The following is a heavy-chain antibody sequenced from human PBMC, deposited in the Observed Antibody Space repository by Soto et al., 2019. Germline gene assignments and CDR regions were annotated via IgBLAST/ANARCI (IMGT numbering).Heavy chain of an antibody. Sequence: GGSLRLSCAASGFTFTDYYMSWIRQAPGKGLEWLSYISSSGSTIYYADSVKGRFTISRDNAKNSLYLQMHSLRAEDTAFYYCARGGAYCGGDCRWAFDYWGQGTLVTVSS. CDR1: GFTFTDYY. V-gene: IGHV3-11*01. CDR2: ISSSGSTI. D-gene: IGHD2-21*02. J-gene: IGHJ4*02. CDR3: ARGGAYCGGDCRWAFDY.